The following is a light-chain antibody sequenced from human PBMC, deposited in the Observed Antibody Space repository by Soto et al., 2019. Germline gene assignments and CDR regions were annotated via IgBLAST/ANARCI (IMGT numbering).Light chain of an antibody. J-gene: IGKJ1*01. V-gene: IGKV3-20*01. CDR1: QSVSSSY. CDR2: DTS. Sequence: EIVLTQSPGTLSLSPGERVTLSCRASQSVSSSYLAWYQQKPGQPPRLLIFDTSSRATGIPDRFSGSGSGTEFTLTISSLEPEDFAVYYCQQYGRSPPSWTFGQGTKVEIK. CDR3: QQYGRSPPSWT.